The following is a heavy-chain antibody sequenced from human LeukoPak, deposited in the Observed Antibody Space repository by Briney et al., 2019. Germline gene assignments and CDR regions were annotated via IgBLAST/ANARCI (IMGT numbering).Heavy chain of an antibody. CDR1: GGSFSGYY. D-gene: IGHD5-24*01. Sequence: SETLSLTCAVYGGSFSGYYWSWIRQPPGKGLEWIGSIYHSGSTNYNPSLKSRVTISVDTSKNQFSLKLSSVTAADTAVYYCARGLRRWVSRRATDAFDIWGQGTMVTVSS. CDR2: IYHSGST. CDR3: ARGLRRWVSRRATDAFDI. V-gene: IGHV4-34*01. J-gene: IGHJ3*02.